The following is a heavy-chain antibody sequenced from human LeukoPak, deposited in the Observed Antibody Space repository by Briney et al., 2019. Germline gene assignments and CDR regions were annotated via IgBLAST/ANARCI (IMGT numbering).Heavy chain of an antibody. CDR3: ARDWVSEYCSGGSCHPNWFDP. Sequence: SQTLSLTCAISGDSVSSNSAAWNWIRQSPSRGLEWLGRTYYRSKWYNDYAVSVKSRITINPDTSKNQSSLQLNSVTPEDTAVYYCARDWVSEYCSGGSCHPNWFDPWGQGTLVTVSS. CDR2: TYYRSKWYN. D-gene: IGHD2-15*01. V-gene: IGHV6-1*01. J-gene: IGHJ5*02. CDR1: GDSVSSNSAA.